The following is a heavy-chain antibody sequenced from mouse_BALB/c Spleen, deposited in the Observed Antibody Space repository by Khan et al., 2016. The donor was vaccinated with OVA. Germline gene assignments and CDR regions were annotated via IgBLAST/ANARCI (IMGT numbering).Heavy chain of an antibody. CDR2: IWSGGST. CDR1: GFSLTTYG. Sequence: QVQLKQSGPGLVQPSQSLSITCTVSGFSLTTYGVHWVRQSPGKGLEWLGVIWSGGSTDYNAAFISRLSISKDSSKSQVFFKMNSLQVNDTAIYYCARNYDYDEALAYWGQGTLVTVSA. CDR3: ARNYDYDEALAY. D-gene: IGHD2-4*01. J-gene: IGHJ3*01. V-gene: IGHV2-2*02.